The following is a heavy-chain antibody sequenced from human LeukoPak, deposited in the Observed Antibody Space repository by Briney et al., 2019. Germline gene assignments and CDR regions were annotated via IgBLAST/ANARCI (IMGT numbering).Heavy chain of an antibody. D-gene: IGHD6-19*01. CDR2: IIPIFGTA. Sequence: GASVKVSCKASGGTFSSYAISWVRQTPGQGLEWMGGIIPIFGTANYAQKFQGRVTITADKSTSTAYMELSSLRSEDTAVYYCARPLPRPPGIAVAAQGPYYYYGMDVWGQGTTVTVSS. CDR1: GGTFSSYA. CDR3: ARPLPRPPGIAVAAQGPYYYYGMDV. V-gene: IGHV1-69*06. J-gene: IGHJ6*02.